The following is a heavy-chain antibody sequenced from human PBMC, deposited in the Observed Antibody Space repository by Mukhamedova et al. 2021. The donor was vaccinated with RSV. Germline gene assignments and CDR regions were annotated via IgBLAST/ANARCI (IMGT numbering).Heavy chain of an antibody. CDR3: SRDNLLWFGEGAFDI. J-gene: IGHJ3*02. V-gene: IGHV4-59*01. CDR2: INYSGST. Sequence: GKGLEWLGYINYSGSTHYNPSLKSRVTILVDTSTNQTFLKLSPVIAADTAVSYCSRDNLLWFGEGAFDISGQ. D-gene: IGHD3-10*01.